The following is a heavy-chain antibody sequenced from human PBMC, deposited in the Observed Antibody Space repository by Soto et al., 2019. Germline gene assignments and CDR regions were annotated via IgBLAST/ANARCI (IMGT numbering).Heavy chain of an antibody. CDR2: INHSGST. CDR1: GGSFSGYY. J-gene: IGHJ5*02. D-gene: IGHD3-10*01. Sequence: SETLSLSCAVYGGSFSGYYWSWIRQPPGKGLEWIGEINHSGSTNYNPSLKSRVTISVDTSKNQFSLKLSSVTAADTAVYYCARGRTYYYGSRYSKNWFDPWGQGTLVTVS. V-gene: IGHV4-34*01. CDR3: ARGRTYYYGSRYSKNWFDP.